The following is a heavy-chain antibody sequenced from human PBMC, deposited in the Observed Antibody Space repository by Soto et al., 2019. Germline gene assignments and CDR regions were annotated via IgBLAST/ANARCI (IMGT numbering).Heavy chain of an antibody. CDR1: GGSISRGDYY. V-gene: IGHV4-30-4*01. Sequence: LSLXCTVSGGSISRGDYYWSWIRQPAGKGLEWIGYIYYSGSTYYNPSLKSRVTISVDTSKNQFSLKLSSVTAADTAVYYCARNYCGGDCYWGAPNWFDPWGQGTLVTVSS. CDR3: ARNYCGGDCYWGAPNWFDP. CDR2: IYYSGST. J-gene: IGHJ5*02. D-gene: IGHD2-21*02.